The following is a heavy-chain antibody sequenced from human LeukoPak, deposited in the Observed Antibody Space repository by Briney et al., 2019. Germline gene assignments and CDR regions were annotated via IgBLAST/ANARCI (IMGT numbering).Heavy chain of an antibody. J-gene: IGHJ4*02. CDR3: ARLIAAAGNPIPHYFDY. V-gene: IGHV3-21*01. CDR2: ISSSSSYI. CDR1: GFTFSSYS. Sequence: GGSLRLSCAASGFTFSSYSMNWVRQAPGKGLEWVSSISSSSSYIYYADSVKGRFTISRDNAKNSLYLQMNSLRAEDTAVYYCARLIAAAGNPIPHYFDYWGQGTLVTVSS. D-gene: IGHD6-13*01.